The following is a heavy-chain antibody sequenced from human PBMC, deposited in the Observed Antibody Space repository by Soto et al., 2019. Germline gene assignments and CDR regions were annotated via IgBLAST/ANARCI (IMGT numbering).Heavy chain of an antibody. Sequence: GGSLRLSCAASGFTFSSYAMSWVRQAPGKGLEWVSAISSSGGSTYYADSVKGRFTISRDNSKNTPYLQMNSLRAEDTAVYYCAKDLHILTGYYNFDYWGQGTLVTVSS. CDR1: GFTFSSYA. J-gene: IGHJ4*02. CDR3: AKDLHILTGYYNFDY. D-gene: IGHD3-9*01. V-gene: IGHV3-23*01. CDR2: ISSSGGST.